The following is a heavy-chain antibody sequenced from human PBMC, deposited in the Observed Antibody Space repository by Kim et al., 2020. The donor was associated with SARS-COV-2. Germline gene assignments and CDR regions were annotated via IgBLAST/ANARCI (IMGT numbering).Heavy chain of an antibody. J-gene: IGHJ4*02. CDR3: ALSGANFDY. Sequence: SNKYYADSVKGRFTISRDNSKNTLYLQMNSLRAEDTAVYYCALSGANFDYWGQGTLVTVSS. V-gene: IGHV3-33*01. CDR2: SNK.